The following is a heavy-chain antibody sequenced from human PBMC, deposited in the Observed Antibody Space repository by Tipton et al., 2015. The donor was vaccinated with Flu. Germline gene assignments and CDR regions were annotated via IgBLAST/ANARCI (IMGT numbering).Heavy chain of an antibody. V-gene: IGHV4-38-2*01. CDR2: VYHTGTT. D-gene: IGHD2-2*01. Sequence: TLSLTCAVSGYSINSGFYCSWIRQSPGKGLEWIGSVYHTGTTYFNPSLKSRVTISEDTSKNQFSLRLTSVTAADTAVYYCASSRWFDPWGQGTLVTVSS. J-gene: IGHJ5*02. CDR1: GYSINSGFY. CDR3: ASSRWFDP.